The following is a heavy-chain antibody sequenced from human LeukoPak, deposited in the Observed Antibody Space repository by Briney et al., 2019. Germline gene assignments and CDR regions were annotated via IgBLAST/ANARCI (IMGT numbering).Heavy chain of an antibody. CDR3: AKATLYDFWGGYSYYFDY. V-gene: IGHV3-23*01. CDR2: ISGGGGTT. J-gene: IGHJ4*02. Sequence: GRSLRLSCAASGFTFSSYAMSWVRQAPGEGLEWVSVISGGGGTTYYAESVTGRFTLARDHSKNTVYLQMNSLRAEDTAVYYCAKATLYDFWGGYSYYFDYWGQGTLVTVSS. D-gene: IGHD3-3*01. CDR1: GFTFSSYA.